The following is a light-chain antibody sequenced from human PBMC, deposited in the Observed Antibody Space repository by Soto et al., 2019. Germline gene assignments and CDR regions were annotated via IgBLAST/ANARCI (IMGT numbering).Light chain of an antibody. V-gene: IGKV3-11*01. Sequence: EIVLTQSPATLSLSPGARATLSCRASQSVSSYLAWYQQKPGQAPRLLIYDASNRATGIPARFSGSGSGTDFTLTISSLEPEDFAVYYCQQRSSWPPSFGQGTKVEIK. CDR3: QQRSSWPPS. CDR1: QSVSSY. CDR2: DAS. J-gene: IGKJ1*01.